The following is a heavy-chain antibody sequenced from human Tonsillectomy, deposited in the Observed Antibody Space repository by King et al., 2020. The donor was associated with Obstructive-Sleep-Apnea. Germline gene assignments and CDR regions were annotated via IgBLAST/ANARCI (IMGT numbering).Heavy chain of an antibody. D-gene: IGHD5-12*01. V-gene: IGHV3-30*18. CDR3: AKGTDRVATVNLISVAGPVDY. CDR2: ISFDGSDK. CDR1: GFTFRTYG. Sequence: HVQLVESGGGVVQPGRSLRVSCAASGFTFRTYGMHWVRQAPGKGLEWVAVISFDGSDKHYADSVKGRFTISRDNSENMLYLQMSRLRGEDTAVYYCAKGTDRVATVNLISVAGPVDYWGQGTLVTVSS. J-gene: IGHJ4*02.